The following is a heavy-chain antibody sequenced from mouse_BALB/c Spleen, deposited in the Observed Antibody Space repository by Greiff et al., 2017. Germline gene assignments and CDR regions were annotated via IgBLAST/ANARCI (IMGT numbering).Heavy chain of an antibody. V-gene: IGHV5-17*02. CDR3: ARTGTFDY. D-gene: IGHD4-1*01. Sequence: VQLQQSGGGLVQPGGSRKLSCAASGFTFSSFGMHWVRQAPEKGLEWVAYISSGSSTIYYADTVKGRFTISRDNPKNTLFLQMTSLRSEDTAMYYCARTGTFDYWGQGTTLTVSS. CDR2: ISSGSSTI. J-gene: IGHJ2*01. CDR1: GFTFSSFG.